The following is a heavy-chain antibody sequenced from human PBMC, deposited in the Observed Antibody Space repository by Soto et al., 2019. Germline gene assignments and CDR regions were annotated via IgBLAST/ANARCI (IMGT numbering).Heavy chain of an antibody. CDR3: AGDYASGGYDF. CDR1: GFSVSRTY. V-gene: IGHV3-53*01. D-gene: IGHD5-12*01. CDR2: LSDRGTS. J-gene: IGHJ4*02. Sequence: AGGSLRLSCAASGFSVSRTYMSWVRQAPGRGLEWVSTLSDRGTSHYADSVTGRFSVSRDNSKNTLYLQMNGLRVDDTAIYYCAGDYASGGYDFRGQGTQVTVSS.